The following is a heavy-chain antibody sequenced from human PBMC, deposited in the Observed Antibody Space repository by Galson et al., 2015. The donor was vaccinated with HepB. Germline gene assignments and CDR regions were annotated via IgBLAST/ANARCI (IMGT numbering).Heavy chain of an antibody. V-gene: IGHV3-23*01. Sequence: SLRLSCAASGFTFSSYAMIWVRQAPGKGLEWVSAAMSGSGGAFYADSVKGRFTISRDNSKNTLSLQMNSLGAEDTAVYYCASCGVLSSGWRNCFDPRGQRTLVTVSS. CDR3: ASCGVLSSGWRNCFDP. J-gene: IGHJ5*02. CDR1: GFTFSSYA. CDR2: AMSGSGGA. D-gene: IGHD6-19*01.